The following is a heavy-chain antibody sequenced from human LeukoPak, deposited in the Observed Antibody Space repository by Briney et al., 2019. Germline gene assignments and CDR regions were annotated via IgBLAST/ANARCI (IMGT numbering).Heavy chain of an antibody. D-gene: IGHD3-3*01. V-gene: IGHV1-18*01. CDR1: GYTFTSYG. CDR2: ISAYNGNT. J-gene: IGHJ4*02. CDR3: AREGITIFGVVIRGPFDY. Sequence: ASVKVSCKASGYTFTSYGISWVRQAPGQGLEWMGWISAYNGNTNYAQKLQGRVTMTTDTSTSTAYMELRSLRSDDTAVYYCAREGITIFGVVIRGPFDYWGQGTLVTVSS.